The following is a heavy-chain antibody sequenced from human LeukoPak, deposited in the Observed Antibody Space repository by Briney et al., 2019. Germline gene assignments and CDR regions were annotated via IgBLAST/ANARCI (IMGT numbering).Heavy chain of an antibody. CDR3: ARASRSNPNYDILTWTLWD. Sequence: SVKLSCKASVGTFSIYAISWVRQAPGQGLEWMGRIIPILGIANYAQKFQGRVTITADKSTSTAYMELSSLGSEDTAVYYCARASRSNPNYDILTWTLWDWGQGTLVTVSS. CDR1: VGTFSIYA. V-gene: IGHV1-69*04. J-gene: IGHJ4*02. CDR2: IIPILGIA. D-gene: IGHD3-9*01.